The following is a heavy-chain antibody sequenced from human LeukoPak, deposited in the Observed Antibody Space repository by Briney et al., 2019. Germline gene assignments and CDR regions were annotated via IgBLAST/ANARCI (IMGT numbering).Heavy chain of an antibody. D-gene: IGHD2-2*01. CDR1: GFTVSTYY. V-gene: IGHV3-53*01. J-gene: IGHJ4*02. Sequence: GGSLRLSYAASGFTVSTYYMTWVRQAPGKGLECVSVIYSGGSTYYADSVKGRFTVSRDNSKNTLYLQMNSLRAEDTAMYYCARGLGYCTSTTCLLPFDYWGQGTLVTVSS. CDR2: IYSGGST. CDR3: ARGLGYCTSTTCLLPFDY.